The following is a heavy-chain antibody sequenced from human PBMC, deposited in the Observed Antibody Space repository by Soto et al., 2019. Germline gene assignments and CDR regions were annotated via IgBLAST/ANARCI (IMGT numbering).Heavy chain of an antibody. J-gene: IGHJ5*02. CDR3: AKAGGYDILTGYRNRFDP. D-gene: IGHD3-9*01. CDR1: GFTFSSYA. CDR2: ISGGGGST. Sequence: GGSLRLSCATSGFTFSSYAMVWVRQAAEKGLEWVSGISGGGGSTYYAASVKGRFTISRDNSKSTLYLQMNSLGAEDTAVYYCAKAGGYDILTGYRNRFDPWGQGTRVTVSS. V-gene: IGHV3-23*01.